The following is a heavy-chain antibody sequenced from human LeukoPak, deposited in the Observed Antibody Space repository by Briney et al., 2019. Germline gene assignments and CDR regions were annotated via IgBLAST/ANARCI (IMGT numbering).Heavy chain of an antibody. V-gene: IGHV1-2*02. D-gene: IGHD3-3*01. CDR1: GYTFTGYY. Sequence: ASVKVSCKASGYTFTGYYMHWVRQAPGQGLEWMGWINPNSGGTNYAQKFQGRVTMTRDTSISTAYMELSRLRSDDTAVYYCARTNYDFWSGYYYYFDYWGQGTLVTVSS. CDR2: INPNSGGT. J-gene: IGHJ4*02. CDR3: ARTNYDFWSGYYYYFDY.